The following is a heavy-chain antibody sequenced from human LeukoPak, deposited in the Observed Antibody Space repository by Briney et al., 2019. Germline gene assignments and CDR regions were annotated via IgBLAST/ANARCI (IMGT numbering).Heavy chain of an antibody. V-gene: IGHV3-48*02. J-gene: IGHJ5*02. CDR2: ISSSSSTI. CDR3: ARGPRTYYDFWSGYSTENWFDP. Sequence: PGGSLRLSCAASGFTFSRYAMSWVRQAPGKGLEWVSYISSSSSTIYYADSVKGRFTISRDNAKNSLYLQMNSLRDEDTAVYYCARGPRTYYDFWSGYSTENWFDPWGQGTLVTVSS. D-gene: IGHD3-3*01. CDR1: GFTFSRYA.